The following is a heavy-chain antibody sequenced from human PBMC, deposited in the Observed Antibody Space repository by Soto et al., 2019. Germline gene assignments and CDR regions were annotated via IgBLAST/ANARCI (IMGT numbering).Heavy chain of an antibody. J-gene: IGHJ4*02. V-gene: IGHV3-23*01. D-gene: IGHD2-2*01. CDR2: ISGVEVGT. CDR1: GFTFSIHV. CDR3: AKDRCSTVNCESRGFDY. Sequence: GGSLRLSCAASGFTFSIHVINWVRQAPWKGLEWVSGISGVEVGTYYADAVKGRFTISRDNSQNTVSLQMEGLRAEDTAVYYCAKDRCSTVNCESRGFDYWGQGTPVPVSP.